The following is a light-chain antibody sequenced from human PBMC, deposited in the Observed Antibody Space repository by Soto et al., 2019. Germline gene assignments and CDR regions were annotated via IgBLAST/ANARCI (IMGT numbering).Light chain of an antibody. J-gene: IGKJ2*01. CDR3: MQGTHWPPYT. V-gene: IGKV2-30*01. Sequence: DVVMTQSPLSLPVTLGQPASISCRSSQSLVYSDGNAYLNWFHQRPGQSPRRLIYKVSYRDSGVPDRFSGSGSGPDFTLKISRVEAEEVGVYYCMQGTHWPPYTFGQGTKLEIK. CDR1: QSLVYSDGNAY. CDR2: KVS.